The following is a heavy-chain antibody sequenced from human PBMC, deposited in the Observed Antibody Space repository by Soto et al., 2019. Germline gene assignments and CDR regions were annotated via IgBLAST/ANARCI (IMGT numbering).Heavy chain of an antibody. CDR2: ISSSSTYI. CDR1: GFTFSSSG. CDR3: ARARGTAAGAEFDY. J-gene: IGHJ4*02. D-gene: IGHD6-13*01. V-gene: IGHV3-21*01. Sequence: GGSLRLSCAASGFTFSSSGMNWVRQAPGKGLEWVSSISSSSTYIYYTDSVKGRFTISRDNAKNSRYLQMNSLRAEDTAVYYCARARGTAAGAEFDYWGQGTLVTVSS.